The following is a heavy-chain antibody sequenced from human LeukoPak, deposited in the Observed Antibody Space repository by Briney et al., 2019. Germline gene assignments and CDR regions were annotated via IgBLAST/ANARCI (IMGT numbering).Heavy chain of an antibody. V-gene: IGHV5-51*01. CDR2: IYPGDSDT. D-gene: IGHD6-25*01. CDR1: GYSFISYW. CDR3: ARQGSVGFDGKYYYDGLDV. Sequence: HGESLKISCKGSGYSFISYWIGWVRQMPGKGLEWMGIIYPGDSDTRYSPSFQGQVTISADKSIGTAHLQWSSLKASDTAIYYCARQGSVGFDGKYYYDGLDVWGPGTTVTVSS. J-gene: IGHJ6*02.